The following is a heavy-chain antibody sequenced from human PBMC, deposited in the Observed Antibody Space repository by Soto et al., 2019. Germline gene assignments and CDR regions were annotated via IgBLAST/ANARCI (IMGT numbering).Heavy chain of an antibody. J-gene: IGHJ4*02. V-gene: IGHV1-46*01. D-gene: IGHD4-17*01. Sequence: QVLLVQSGAEVKKPGASVKVSCKASGYTFTSYYMHWVRQAPGQGLEWMGVINPSGSGTYYAQKFQGRVTMTRDTSTSTAYRELSRLRSEDTAVYYFTRDRFGYGDSGDWGQGTLVTVSS. CDR1: GYTFTSYY. CDR3: TRDRFGYGDSGD. CDR2: INPSGSGT.